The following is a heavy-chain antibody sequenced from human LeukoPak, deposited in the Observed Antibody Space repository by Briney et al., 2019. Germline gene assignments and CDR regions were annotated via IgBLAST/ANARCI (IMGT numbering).Heavy chain of an antibody. CDR3: ARGLTSRFLEWFGTRRTTNNWFDP. CDR2: MNPNSGNT. CDR1: GYTFTSYD. Sequence: ASVRVSCKASGYTFTSYDINWVRQAAGQGSEGRGWMNPNSGNTVYAQKFQRRVTITRNTSIRTAYMELSSLRSEDTAVYYCARGLTSRFLEWFGTRRTTNNWFDPWGQGTLVTVSS. J-gene: IGHJ5*02. V-gene: IGHV1-8*03. D-gene: IGHD3-3*01.